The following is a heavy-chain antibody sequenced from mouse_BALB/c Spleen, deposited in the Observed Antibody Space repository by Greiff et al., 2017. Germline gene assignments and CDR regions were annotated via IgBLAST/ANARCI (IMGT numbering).Heavy chain of an antibody. CDR2: ISSGGGST. V-gene: IGHV5-12-1*01. J-gene: IGHJ2*01. CDR1: GFAFSSYD. Sequence: EVQLQESGGGLVKPGGSLKLSCAASGFAFSSYDMSWVRQTPEKRLEWVAYISSGGGSTYYPDTVKGRFTISRDNAKNTLYLQMSSLKSEDTAMYYCARHPRVVAYYFDYWGQGTTLTVSS. D-gene: IGHD1-1*01. CDR3: ARHPRVVAYYFDY.